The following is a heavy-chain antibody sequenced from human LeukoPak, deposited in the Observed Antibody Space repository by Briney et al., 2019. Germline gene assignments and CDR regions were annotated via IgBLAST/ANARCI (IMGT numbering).Heavy chain of an antibody. CDR3: ARWGDYDASDI. D-gene: IGHD3-16*01. CDR2: IISDEGSA. CDR1: GFTFSSYW. J-gene: IGHJ3*02. Sequence: PGGSLRLSCVASGFTFSSYWMHWVRQAPGKGLVWVSRIISDEGSASYADSVKGRFTISRDNAKNTLYLQMNSLRAEDTAVYYCARWGDYDASDIWGQGTMVTVSS. V-gene: IGHV3-74*01.